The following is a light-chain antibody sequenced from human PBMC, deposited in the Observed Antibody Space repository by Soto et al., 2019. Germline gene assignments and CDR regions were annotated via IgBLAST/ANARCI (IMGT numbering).Light chain of an antibody. CDR3: QQCGSSPWT. Sequence: EIVLTQSPGTLSSSPGEGATLACRASQTISSNFLAWYQQKPGQAPRLLIYGVSIRATGIPDRFSGSGSGTDFTLTISRLEPEDFAVYYCQQCGSSPWTFGQGTTVEIK. CDR2: GVS. CDR1: QTISSNF. V-gene: IGKV3-20*01. J-gene: IGKJ1*01.